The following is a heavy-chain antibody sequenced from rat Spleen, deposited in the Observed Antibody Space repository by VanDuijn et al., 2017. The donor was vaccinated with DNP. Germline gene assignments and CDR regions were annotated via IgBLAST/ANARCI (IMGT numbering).Heavy chain of an antibody. J-gene: IGHJ1*01. CDR3: TTSVVIIYYWYFYF. Sequence: EVQLVESGGGLVQPGRSLKLSCAASGFTFSNYDMAWVRQAPTKGLEWVASIDTSGGYTYYRDSVKGRFTISRDNAKSTLYLQMDSLRSEDTATYYCTTSVVIIYYWYFYFWGPGTMVTVSS. CDR2: IDTSGGYT. D-gene: IGHD1-12*03. CDR1: GFTFSNYD. V-gene: IGHV5-25*01.